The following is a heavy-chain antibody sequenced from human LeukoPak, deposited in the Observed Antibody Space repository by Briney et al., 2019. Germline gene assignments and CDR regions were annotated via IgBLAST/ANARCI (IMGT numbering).Heavy chain of an antibody. Sequence: GGSLRLSCAASGFTFDDYGMRWVRQAPGKGLELVSGINWNDGSTGYADSVKGRFTISRDNAKNSLYLQMNSLRDEDTAVYYCARDLGGYGLGIDFDYWGQGTLVTVSS. V-gene: IGHV3-20*04. J-gene: IGHJ4*02. D-gene: IGHD6-25*01. CDR3: ARDLGGYGLGIDFDY. CDR2: INWNDGST. CDR1: GFTFDDYG.